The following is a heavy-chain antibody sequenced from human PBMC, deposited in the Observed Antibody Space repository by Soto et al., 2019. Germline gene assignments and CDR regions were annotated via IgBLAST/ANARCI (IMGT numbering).Heavy chain of an antibody. Sequence: SVKVSCKASGGTFGSYAISWVRQAPGQGLEWMGGIIPIFGTANYAQKFQGRVTITADESTSTAYMELSSLRSEDTAVYYCARCRRWLQLGAYYYYYGMDVWGQGTTVTVSS. J-gene: IGHJ6*02. V-gene: IGHV1-69*13. CDR1: GGTFGSYA. CDR3: ARCRRWLQLGAYYYYYGMDV. CDR2: IIPIFGTA. D-gene: IGHD5-12*01.